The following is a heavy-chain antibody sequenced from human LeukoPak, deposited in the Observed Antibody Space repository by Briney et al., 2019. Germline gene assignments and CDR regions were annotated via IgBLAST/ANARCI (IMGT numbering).Heavy chain of an antibody. Sequence: SETLSLTCTVSGGSISNSTYYWGWIRQPPGKGLEWIGSIYYSGSTYYNPSLKSRVTISIDTSKNQFSLKLSSVTAADTAVYYCARDQTYSGSGIYTYFDYWGQGILVTVSS. CDR3: ARDQTYSGSGIYTYFDY. J-gene: IGHJ4*02. D-gene: IGHD3-10*01. V-gene: IGHV4-39*07. CDR2: IYYSGST. CDR1: GGSISNSTYY.